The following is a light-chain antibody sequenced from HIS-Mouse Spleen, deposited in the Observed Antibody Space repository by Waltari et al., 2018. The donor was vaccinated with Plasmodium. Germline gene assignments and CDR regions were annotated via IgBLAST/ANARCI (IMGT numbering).Light chain of an antibody. J-gene: IGKJ4*01. Sequence: AIRMTQSPSSFSASTGDRVTTTCRASQGIRSYLAWYQQKPGKAPKLLIYSASTLQRGVPSRFSGSGSGTDFTITISCLQSEDFATYYCQQYYSYLLTFGGGTKVEIK. CDR3: QQYYSYLLT. CDR1: QGIRSY. CDR2: SAS. V-gene: IGKV1-8*01.